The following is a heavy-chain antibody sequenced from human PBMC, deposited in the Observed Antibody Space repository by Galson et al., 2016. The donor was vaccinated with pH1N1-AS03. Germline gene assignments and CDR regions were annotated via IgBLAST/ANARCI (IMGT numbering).Heavy chain of an antibody. V-gene: IGHV6-1*01. D-gene: IGHD1-1*01. J-gene: IGHJ3*02. CDR1: GDSVSSNIDV. Sequence: CAISGDSVSSNIDVWNWIRQSPSGGLEWLGRTYWRSKWYNDYAVSVKSRITINPDASKNQFSLRLNSVTPEDTAVYYCARGRYSAFDIWGQGTMVTVSS. CDR3: ARGRYSAFDI. CDR2: TYWRSKWYN.